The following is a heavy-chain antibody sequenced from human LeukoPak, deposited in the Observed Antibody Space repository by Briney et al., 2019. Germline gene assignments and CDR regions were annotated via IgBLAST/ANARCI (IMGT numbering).Heavy chain of an antibody. J-gene: IGHJ4*02. V-gene: IGHV1-18*01. CDR3: ARGETGYSSSWRDFDY. CDR2: ISAYNGNT. Sequence: ASVKVSRKASGYAFASYGISWVRQAPGQGLEWMGWISAYNGNTNYAQKLQGRVTMTTDTSTSTAYMELRSLRSDDTAVYYCARGETGYSSSWRDFDYWGQGTLVTVSS. CDR1: GYAFASYG. D-gene: IGHD6-13*01.